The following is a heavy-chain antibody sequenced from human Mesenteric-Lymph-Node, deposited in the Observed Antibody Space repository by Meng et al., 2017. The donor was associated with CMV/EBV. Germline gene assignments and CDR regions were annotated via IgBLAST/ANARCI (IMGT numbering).Heavy chain of an antibody. CDR1: GFTFSNYW. J-gene: IGHJ5*01. CDR2: IKSDGSIT. D-gene: IGHD1-7*01. Sequence: LCCVASGFTFSNYWMHWVRQAPGRGLVWVSQIKSDGSITTYADSVKGRFTISRDNAKNTMYLQMNSLRAEDTAVYYCAKDYISGTFDSWGQGTLVTVSS. CDR3: AKDYISGTFDS. V-gene: IGHV3-74*03.